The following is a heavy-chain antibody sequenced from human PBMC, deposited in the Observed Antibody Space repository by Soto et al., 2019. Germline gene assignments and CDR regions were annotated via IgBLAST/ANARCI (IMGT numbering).Heavy chain of an antibody. CDR3: AKDREDTAMIRYYYYGMDV. Sequence: EVQLLESGGGLVQPGGSLRLSCAASGFTFSSYAMSWVRQAPGKGLERVSAISGSAHSTYYADSVMGRFTSSRDNSKNTLYLQMNSLRAEDTAIYYCAKDREDTAMIRYYYYGMDVRGQGTTDTDSS. J-gene: IGHJ6*02. D-gene: IGHD5-18*01. CDR1: GFTFSSYA. CDR2: ISGSAHST. V-gene: IGHV3-23*01.